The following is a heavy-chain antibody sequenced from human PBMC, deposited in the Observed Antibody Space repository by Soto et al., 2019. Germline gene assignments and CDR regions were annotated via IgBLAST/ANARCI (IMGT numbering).Heavy chain of an antibody. CDR1: GGTFSSYT. V-gene: IGHV1-69*04. Sequence: GASVNVSCKASGGTFSSYTISWVRQAPGQGLEWMGRIIPILGIANYAQKFQGRVTITADKSTSTAYMELSSLRSEDTAVYYCARDLESRPVRGVNNWFDPWGQGTLVTVSS. J-gene: IGHJ5*02. CDR3: ARDLESRPVRGVNNWFDP. D-gene: IGHD3-10*01. CDR2: IIPILGIA.